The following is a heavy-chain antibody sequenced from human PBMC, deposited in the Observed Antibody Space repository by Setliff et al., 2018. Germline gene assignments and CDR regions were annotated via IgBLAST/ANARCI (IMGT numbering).Heavy chain of an antibody. Sequence: VKVSCKASGGAFSSYALSWVRQAPGQGLEWMGRIIPVIDTTDYAQNFQGRVTITADVLTRTVYMELSSLRSEDTAIYYCVRLVRYCSKTACQRISGEEVWGQGTLVTVS. CDR3: VRLVRYCSKTACQRISGEEV. J-gene: IGHJ4*02. D-gene: IGHD2-21*02. V-gene: IGHV1-69*11. CDR1: GGAFSSYA. CDR2: IIPVIDTT.